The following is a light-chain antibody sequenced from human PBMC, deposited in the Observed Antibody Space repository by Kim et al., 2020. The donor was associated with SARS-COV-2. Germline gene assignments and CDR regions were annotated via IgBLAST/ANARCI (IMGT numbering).Light chain of an antibody. J-gene: IGKJ1*01. CDR1: QDISTD. V-gene: IGKV1-6*01. CDR2: GAT. Sequence: AIQMTQSPSSLAASVGDRVTITCRASQDISTDLGWYQQHPGKAPKLLIYGATILESGVPSRFSGSESGTDFTLTISSLQPEDFATYYCLQDYNYAKFGQGTKVDIK. CDR3: LQDYNYAK.